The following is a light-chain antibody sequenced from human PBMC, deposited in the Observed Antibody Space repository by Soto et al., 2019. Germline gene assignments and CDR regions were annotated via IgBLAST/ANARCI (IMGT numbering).Light chain of an antibody. J-gene: IGLJ3*02. CDR1: SSNIGAGYD. Sequence: QSVLTQPPSVSGAPGQRVTISCTGSSSNIGAGYDVHWYQQLPGTAPKLLIYGNSNRPSGVPDRFSGSKSGTSASLPITGLQAEDEAEYYCQSYDSSLSGAWVFGGGTKVTVL. V-gene: IGLV1-40*01. CDR2: GNS. CDR3: QSYDSSLSGAWV.